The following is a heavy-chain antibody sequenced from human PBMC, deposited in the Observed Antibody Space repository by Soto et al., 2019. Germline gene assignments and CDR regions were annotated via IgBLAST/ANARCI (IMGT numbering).Heavy chain of an antibody. V-gene: IGHV1-18*04. J-gene: IGHJ4*02. D-gene: IGHD3-22*01. CDR3: ARDWSRYYDNSGLIWFY. CDR1: GYTFRSSG. Sequence: QIQLVQSGGEVKKPGASVKVSCKASGYTFRSSGIIWLRQALGQGLEWVGWISAYNGDTHYAPKFQDRITLTTETSTDTAYMELRSLRLDDTAVYYCARDWSRYYDNSGLIWFYWGQGSLVTVSS. CDR2: ISAYNGDT.